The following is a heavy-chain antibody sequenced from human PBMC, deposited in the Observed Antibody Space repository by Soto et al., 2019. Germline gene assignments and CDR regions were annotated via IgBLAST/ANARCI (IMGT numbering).Heavy chain of an antibody. D-gene: IGHD6-19*01. CDR2: ISSDGFNK. V-gene: IGHV3-30*18. CDR1: GFTFNTYA. Sequence: QVQLVESGGGVVQPGRSLRLSCTASGFTFNTYAMHWVRQAPGRGLEWVAIISSDGFNKYYADSVKGRFTISRDNSKNTLYVQMNSLRAEDTAVYYCAKDPITNGWSDNDFDYWCQGNLVTVSS. CDR3: AKDPITNGWSDNDFDY. J-gene: IGHJ4*02.